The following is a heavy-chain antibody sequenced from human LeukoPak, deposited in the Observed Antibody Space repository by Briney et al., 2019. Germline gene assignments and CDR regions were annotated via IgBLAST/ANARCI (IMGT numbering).Heavy chain of an antibody. CDR1: GASISGYY. Sequence: SETLSLTCTVSGASISGYYWSWIRQPPGKGLEWIGYIYYSGSTNYNPSLKSRVTISLDRSKNQFSLKLSSVTAADTAVYYCARGGEQHQGPVYFQHWGQGTLVTVSS. D-gene: IGHD6-13*01. CDR2: IYYSGST. CDR3: ARGGEQHQGPVYFQH. V-gene: IGHV4-59*12. J-gene: IGHJ1*01.